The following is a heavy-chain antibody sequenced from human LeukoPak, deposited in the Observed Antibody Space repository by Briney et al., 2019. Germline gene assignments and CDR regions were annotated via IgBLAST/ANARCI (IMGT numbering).Heavy chain of an antibody. D-gene: IGHD3-10*01. J-gene: IGHJ6*03. CDR1: GFTFTSYV. CDR3: AKVLGSGSYIGYYYMDV. V-gene: IGHV3-23*01. CDR2: ISGSGGST. Sequence: GGSLRLSCAASGFTFTSYVMSWVRQAPGKGLEWVSAISGSGGSTYYADSVKGRFTISRDNSKNTLYLQMNSLRAEDTAVYYCAKVLGSGSYIGYYYMDVWGKGTTVTISS.